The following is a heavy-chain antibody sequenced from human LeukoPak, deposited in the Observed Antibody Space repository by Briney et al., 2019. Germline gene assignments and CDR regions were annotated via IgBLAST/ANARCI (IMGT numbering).Heavy chain of an antibody. J-gene: IGHJ4*02. Sequence: GGPLRLSCAASGFTFSSYWMHWVRQAPGNGLVWVSRINSDGSSTSYADSVKGRFTISRDNAKDTLYLQMNSLRAEDTAVYYCARDNQGFVDWGQGTLVTVSS. V-gene: IGHV3-74*01. CDR1: GFTFSSYW. CDR2: INSDGSST. CDR3: ARDNQGFVD.